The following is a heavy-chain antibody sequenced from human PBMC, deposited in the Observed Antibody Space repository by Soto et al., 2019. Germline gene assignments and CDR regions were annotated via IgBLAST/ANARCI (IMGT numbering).Heavy chain of an antibody. CDR2: ISHDGSNR. V-gene: IGHV3-30*18. CDR3: AKDKEWLPPIGYYYYYGMDV. J-gene: IGHJ6*02. D-gene: IGHD5-12*01. Sequence: GGSLRLSCAASGFTFTGYGIHWVRQAPGKGLEWVAVISHDGSNRYYADSVKGRFTISRDNSKNTLYLQMNSLRAEDTAVYSCAKDKEWLPPIGYYYYYGMDVWGQGTTVTVSS. CDR1: GFTFTGYG.